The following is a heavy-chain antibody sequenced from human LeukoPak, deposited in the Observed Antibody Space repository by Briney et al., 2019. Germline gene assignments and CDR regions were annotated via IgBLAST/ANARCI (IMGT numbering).Heavy chain of an antibody. CDR1: GFSFSNYW. CDR3: VRGLRSADY. D-gene: IGHD3-10*02. J-gene: IGHJ4*02. Sequence: GGSLRLSCAASGFSFSNYWMHWVRQAPGKGLVWVSRISSDGSDTIYADSVKGRFTTSRDNAKNTLYLQMNGLRAEDTAVYYCVRGLRSADYWGQGTLVIVSS. V-gene: IGHV3-74*01. CDR2: ISSDGSDT.